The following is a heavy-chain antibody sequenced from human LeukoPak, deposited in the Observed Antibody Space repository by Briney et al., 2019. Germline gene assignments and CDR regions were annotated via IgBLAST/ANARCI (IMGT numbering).Heavy chain of an antibody. D-gene: IGHD3-16*01. CDR2: INPNSGGT. Sequence: GASVKVSCKASGYTFTGYYMHWVRQAPGQGLEWMGWINPNSGGTNYAQKFQGRVTMTRDTSISTAYMELSRLRSDDTAVYYCATTETPWKLRLGEKLDYWGQGTLVTVSS. CDR1: GYTFTGYY. CDR3: ATTETPWKLRLGEKLDY. J-gene: IGHJ4*02. V-gene: IGHV1-2*02.